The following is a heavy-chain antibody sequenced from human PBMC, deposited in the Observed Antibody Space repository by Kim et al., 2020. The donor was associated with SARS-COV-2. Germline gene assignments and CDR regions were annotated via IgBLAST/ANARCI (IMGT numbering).Heavy chain of an antibody. J-gene: IGHJ4*02. CDR3: AKYDGVEGQWLVQPDFDY. D-gene: IGHD6-19*01. V-gene: IGHV3-23*01. Sequence: GGSLRLSCAASGFTFSSYAMSWVRQAPGKGLEWVSAISGSGGSTYYADSVKGRFTISRDNSKNTLYLQMNSLRAEDTAVYYCAKYDGVEGQWLVQPDFDYWGQGTLVTVSS. CDR1: GFTFSSYA. CDR2: ISGSGGST.